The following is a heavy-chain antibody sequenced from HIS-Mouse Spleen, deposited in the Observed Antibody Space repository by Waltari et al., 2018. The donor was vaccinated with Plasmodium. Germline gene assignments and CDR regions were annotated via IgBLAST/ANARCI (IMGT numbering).Heavy chain of an antibody. CDR3: ARDHNWNYDY. CDR2: ISSSSSYK. J-gene: IGHJ4*02. Sequence: EVQLVESGGGLVKPGGSLRLSCAASGITFSSHSMNWVRPAPGKGLEWVSSISSSSSYKYYADSVKGRFTISRDNAKNSLYLQMNSLRAEDTAVYYCARDHNWNYDYWGQGTLVTVSS. D-gene: IGHD1-7*01. CDR1: GITFSSHS. V-gene: IGHV3-21*01.